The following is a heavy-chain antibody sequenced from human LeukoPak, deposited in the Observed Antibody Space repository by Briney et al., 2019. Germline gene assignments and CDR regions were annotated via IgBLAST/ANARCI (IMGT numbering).Heavy chain of an antibody. V-gene: IGHV1-69*13. Sequence: ASVKVSCKASGGTFSSYAISWVRQAPGQGLEWMGGIIPIFGTANYAQKFQGRVTITAEESTSTAYMELSSLRSEDTAVYYCARDIRKELMVYAGWFDPWGQGTLVTVSS. J-gene: IGHJ5*02. CDR1: GGTFSSYA. D-gene: IGHD2-8*01. CDR3: ARDIRKELMVYAGWFDP. CDR2: IIPIFGTA.